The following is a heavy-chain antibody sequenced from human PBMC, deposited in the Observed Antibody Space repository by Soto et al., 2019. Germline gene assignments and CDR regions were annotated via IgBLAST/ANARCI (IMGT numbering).Heavy chain of an antibody. CDR1: GFTFSSYA. Sequence: GGSLRLSCAASGFTFSSYAMSWVRQAPGKGLEWVSAISGSGGSTYYADSVKGRFTISRDNSKNTLYLQMNSLRAEDTGVYYCVKDSSWIPCAFDIWGQGTMVTVSS. D-gene: IGHD5-12*01. J-gene: IGHJ3*02. CDR2: ISGSGGST. CDR3: VKDSSWIPCAFDI. V-gene: IGHV3-23*01.